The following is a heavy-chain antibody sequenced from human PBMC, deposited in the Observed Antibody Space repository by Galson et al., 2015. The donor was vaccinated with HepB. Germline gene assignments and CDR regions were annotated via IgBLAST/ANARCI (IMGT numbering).Heavy chain of an antibody. J-gene: IGHJ3*02. Sequence: SVKVSCKASGGTFSSYVISWVRQAPGQGLEWMGGIIPLFDTTNYAQRFQGRVTITADESTSTAYVELNSLRSEDTAVYYCARQYYHDSGAYPQGENDAFDIWGQGTMVTVSS. CDR2: IIPLFDTT. CDR1: GGTFSSYV. CDR3: ARQYYHDSGAYPQGENDAFDI. D-gene: IGHD3-22*01. V-gene: IGHV1-69*13.